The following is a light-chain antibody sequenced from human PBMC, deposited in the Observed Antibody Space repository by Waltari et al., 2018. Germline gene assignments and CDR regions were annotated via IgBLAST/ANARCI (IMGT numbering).Light chain of an antibody. V-gene: IGLV2-23*01. CDR3: CSYTDCRTRVV. Sequence: SALTQPASVSGAPGPSLTNFCPRTSSEDGNHNLAHWYQQHPGKGPTLILFDGNRRPSVVSFRFSGSKSGNTALLTISVLQAEDEAYYYCCSYTDCRTRVVFGGGTKLTVL. J-gene: IGLJ2*01. CDR2: DGN. CDR1: SSEDGNHNL.